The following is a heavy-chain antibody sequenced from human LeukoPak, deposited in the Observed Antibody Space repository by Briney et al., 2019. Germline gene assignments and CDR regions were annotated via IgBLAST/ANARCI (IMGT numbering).Heavy chain of an antibody. Sequence: PSETLSLTCAVSGGSISSSNWWSWVRQPPGKGLEWIGEIYHSGSTNYNPSLKGRVTISVDKSKNQFSLKLSSVTAADTAVYYCARDSSSWLDYWGQGTLVTVSS. CDR1: GGSISSSNW. J-gene: IGHJ4*02. V-gene: IGHV4-4*02. D-gene: IGHD6-13*01. CDR2: IYHSGST. CDR3: ARDSSSWLDY.